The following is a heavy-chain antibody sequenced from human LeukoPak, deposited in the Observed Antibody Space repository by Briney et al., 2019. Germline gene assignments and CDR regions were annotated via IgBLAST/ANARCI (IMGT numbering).Heavy chain of an antibody. D-gene: IGHD2-21*02. CDR2: INPSGGST. CDR3: ARDTREAYCGGDCYSNXWYFDL. Sequence: ASVKASCKASGYTFTSYYMHWVRQAPGQGLEWMGIINPSGGSTSYAQKFQGRVTMTRDTSTSTVYMELSSLRSEDTAVYYCARDTREAYCGGDCYSNXWYFDLWGRGTLVTVSS. CDR1: GYTFTSYY. V-gene: IGHV1-46*01. J-gene: IGHJ2*01.